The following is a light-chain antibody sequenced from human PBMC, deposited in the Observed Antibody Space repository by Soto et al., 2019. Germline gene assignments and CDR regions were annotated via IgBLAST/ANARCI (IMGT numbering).Light chain of an antibody. J-gene: IGKJ5*01. Sequence: EIVLTQSPGTLSLSPGERATVSCRSSQSVNSNYLAWYQQHPGQPPRLLIYGISTRATGIPARFSGRGSGTEFSLTISSLQSEDFAVYYCQQYSKWPITFGQGTRLEIK. CDR1: QSVNSN. CDR2: GIS. CDR3: QQYSKWPIT. V-gene: IGKV3-15*01.